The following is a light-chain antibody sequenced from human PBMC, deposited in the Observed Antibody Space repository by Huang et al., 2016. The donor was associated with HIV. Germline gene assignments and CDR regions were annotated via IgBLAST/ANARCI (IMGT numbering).Light chain of an antibody. CDR3: QQYNNWPRT. CDR2: GAS. CDR1: QSVSSN. Sequence: EIVMTQSPATLSVSPGERATLSCRGSQSVSSNLAWYQQKPGQAPRLLIYGASTRANGCPGRFSGSGSGKEFTLAISSLQSEDFGIYYCQQYNNWPRTFGQGTRVEIK. J-gene: IGKJ1*01. V-gene: IGKV3-15*01.